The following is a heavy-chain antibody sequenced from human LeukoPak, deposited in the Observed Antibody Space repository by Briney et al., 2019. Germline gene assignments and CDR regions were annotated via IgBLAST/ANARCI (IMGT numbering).Heavy chain of an antibody. D-gene: IGHD3-3*01. CDR3: ASRITIFGRDY. J-gene: IGHJ4*02. V-gene: IGHV3-21*01. Sequence: GGSLRLSCAASGFTFSSYSMNWVRQAPGKGLEWVSSISSSSSYIYYADSVKGRFTISRDNAKSSLYLQMNSLRAEDTAVYYCASRITIFGRDYWGQGTLVTVSS. CDR2: ISSSSSYI. CDR1: GFTFSSYS.